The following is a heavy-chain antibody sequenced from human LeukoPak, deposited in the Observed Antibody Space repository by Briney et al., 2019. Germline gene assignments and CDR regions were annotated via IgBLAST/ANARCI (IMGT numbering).Heavy chain of an antibody. Sequence: SETLSLTXTVSGGSIRSSGYYWGWIRQPPGKGLDWIASIYYSGSTYYNPSPKSRVTISVDTSKNQLSLKLSSLTAADTAVYYCARHEYSGSYYGLSWFDPWGQGTLVTVSS. D-gene: IGHD1-26*01. CDR2: IYYSGST. J-gene: IGHJ5*02. V-gene: IGHV4-39*01. CDR3: ARHEYSGSYYGLSWFDP. CDR1: GGSIRSSGYY.